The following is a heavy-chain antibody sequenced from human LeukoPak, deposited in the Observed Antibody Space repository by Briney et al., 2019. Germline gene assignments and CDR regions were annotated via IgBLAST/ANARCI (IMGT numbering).Heavy chain of an antibody. D-gene: IGHD2-15*01. CDR2: ISGSGGST. CDR1: GFTFSSYA. CDR3: AKERYCSGGSCPTWFDY. V-gene: IGHV3-23*01. Sequence: GAPLRLSCAASGFTFSSYAMSWVRQAPGKGLEWVSAISGSGGSTYYADSVKGRFTISRDNSKNTLFLQMNSLRAEDTAVYYCAKERYCSGGSCPTWFDYWGQGTLVTVSS. J-gene: IGHJ4*02.